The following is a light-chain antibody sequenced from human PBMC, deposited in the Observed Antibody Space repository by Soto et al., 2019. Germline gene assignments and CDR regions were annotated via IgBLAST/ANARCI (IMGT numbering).Light chain of an antibody. J-gene: IGLJ2*01. CDR1: SGGIASNS. CDR2: EDK. V-gene: IGLV6-57*04. CDR3: QSYDSNTVV. Sequence: NFMLTQPHSVSESPGKTVIISCTRSSGGIASNSVQWYQQLPGSAPTTVIYEDKRRPSGVPDRFSGSTDGSYNSAALTISGMQTEEEADYYCQSYDSNTVVFGGGTKVTVL.